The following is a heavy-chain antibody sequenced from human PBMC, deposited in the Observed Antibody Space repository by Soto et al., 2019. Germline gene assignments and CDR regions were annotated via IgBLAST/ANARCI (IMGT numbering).Heavy chain of an antibody. CDR2: ISAYNGNT. Sequence: ASVKVSCKTSGGTFRTYTINWARQAPGQGLEWMGWISAYNGNTNYAQKLQGRVTMTTDTSTSTAYMELRSLRSDDTAVYYCARSKTYYYDSSGYSSPFFDPWGQGTLVTVSS. J-gene: IGHJ5*02. D-gene: IGHD3-22*01. CDR1: GGTFRTYT. V-gene: IGHV1-18*01. CDR3: ARSKTYYYDSSGYSSPFFDP.